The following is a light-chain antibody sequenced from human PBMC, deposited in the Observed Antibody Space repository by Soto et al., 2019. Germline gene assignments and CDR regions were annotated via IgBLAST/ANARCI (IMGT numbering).Light chain of an antibody. CDR3: QQSFSPPPIT. J-gene: IGKJ3*01. CDR2: SAS. CDR1: QTIRAY. V-gene: IGKV1-39*01. Sequence: DIQMTQSPSSLSASVGDTVTINCRASQTIRAYLNWYQVKPGQAPKLLIYSASMLQNGVPSRFSCSGSGTDFTLTISSLQPEDYATYYCQQSFSPPPITFGPGTTVD.